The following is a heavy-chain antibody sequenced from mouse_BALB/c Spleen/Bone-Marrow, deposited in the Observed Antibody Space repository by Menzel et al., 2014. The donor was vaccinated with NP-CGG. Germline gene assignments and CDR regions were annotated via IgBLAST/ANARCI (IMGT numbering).Heavy chain of an antibody. J-gene: IGHJ4*01. Sequence: EVQLQQSGAELVKPGASVKLSCTASGSNIKDTYIHWVKQRPEQGLEWIGRIDPANGNTKYDPKFQGKATITADTSSNTAYLQLSSLTSEDTAVYYCAEITTAAYYVMDYWGQGTSVTVSS. CDR2: IDPANGNT. V-gene: IGHV14-3*02. CDR1: GSNIKDTY. CDR3: AEITTAAYYVMDY. D-gene: IGHD1-2*01.